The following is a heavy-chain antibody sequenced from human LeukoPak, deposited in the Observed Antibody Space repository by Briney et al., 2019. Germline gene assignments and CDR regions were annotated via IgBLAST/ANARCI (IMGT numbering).Heavy chain of an antibody. Sequence: PGGSLRLSCAVSGFTFSNYNMNWVRQAPGKGLEWVSFISSSSSYIYYADSVKGRFTISRDNPKNSLYLQMNSLRDEDTAVYYCARGGGSGRWGSAFDMWGQGTMVTVSS. V-gene: IGHV3-21*01. J-gene: IGHJ3*02. D-gene: IGHD6-19*01. CDR1: GFTFSNYN. CDR2: ISSSSSYI. CDR3: ARGGGSGRWGSAFDM.